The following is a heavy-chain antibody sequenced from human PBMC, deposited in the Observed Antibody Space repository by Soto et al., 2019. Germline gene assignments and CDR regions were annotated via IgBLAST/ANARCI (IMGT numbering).Heavy chain of an antibody. CDR3: ARRYGPGFDY. J-gene: IGHJ4*02. D-gene: IGHD4-17*01. Sequence: SETLSLTCTVSGGSISSYYWSWIRQPPGKGLEWIGYIYYSGSTNYNPSLNSRVTISVDTSKNQFSLKLSSVTAADTAVYYCARRYGPGFDYWGQGTLVTVSS. CDR1: GGSISSYY. CDR2: IYYSGST. V-gene: IGHV4-59*08.